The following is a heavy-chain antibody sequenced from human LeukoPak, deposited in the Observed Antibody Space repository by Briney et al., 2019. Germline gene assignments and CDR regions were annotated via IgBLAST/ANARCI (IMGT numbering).Heavy chain of an antibody. D-gene: IGHD1-26*01. V-gene: IGHV1-18*01. CDR2: ISAYNGNT. CDR1: GYTFTSYG. J-gene: IGHJ4*02. CDR3: ARDRDMYSGSYFVDY. Sequence: ASVKVSCKASGYTFTSYGISWVRQAPGQGLEWMGWISAYNGNTNYAQKLQGRVTMTTDTSTSTANMELRSLRSDDTAVYYCARDRDMYSGSYFVDYWGQGTLVTVSS.